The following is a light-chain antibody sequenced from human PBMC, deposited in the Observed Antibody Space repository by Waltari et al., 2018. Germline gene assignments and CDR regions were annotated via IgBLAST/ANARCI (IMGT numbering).Light chain of an antibody. Sequence: QSVLTQPPSVSGAPGQRVTIACTGSSSNIGAGYVHWYQQLPRQAPKLLISYNSNRPSGVPDRFSASKSGSSSSLAITGLQAEDEADYYCQSYDSSLRSKMFGGGTKLTVL. CDR3: QSYDSSLRSKM. CDR2: YNS. CDR1: SSNIGAGY. V-gene: IGLV1-40*01. J-gene: IGLJ3*02.